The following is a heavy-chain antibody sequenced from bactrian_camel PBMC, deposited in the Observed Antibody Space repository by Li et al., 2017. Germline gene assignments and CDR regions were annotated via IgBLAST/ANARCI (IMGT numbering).Heavy chain of an antibody. CDR2: IESDGST. D-gene: IGHD2*01. V-gene: IGHV3S55*01. CDR3: AAKSAYQCGYFGNYNY. J-gene: IGHJ4*01. CDR1: GDTIGRYC. Sequence: HVQLVESGGGSVEVGGSLTLSCVASGDTIGRYCLGWFRQIPDREREGVAGIESDGSTSYADTVKGRFTIPQNNAKNTLYLQMNDLRPDDTARYYCAAKSAYQCGYFGNYNYWGQGTQVTVS.